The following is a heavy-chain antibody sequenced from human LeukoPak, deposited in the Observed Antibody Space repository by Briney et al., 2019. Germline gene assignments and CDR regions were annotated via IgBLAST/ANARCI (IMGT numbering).Heavy chain of an antibody. CDR2: IYYSGST. Sequence: PETLSLTCSVSGGSISSYYWSWIRQPPGKGLEWIGYIYYSGSTNYNPSLKSRVTISLDTSKSQFSMKLTSVTAADTAVYYCARAPIPYDRSRTDYRFDPWGQGTLVTVAS. D-gene: IGHD3-3*01. V-gene: IGHV4-59*01. CDR3: ARAPIPYDRSRTDYRFDP. J-gene: IGHJ5*02. CDR1: GGSISSYY.